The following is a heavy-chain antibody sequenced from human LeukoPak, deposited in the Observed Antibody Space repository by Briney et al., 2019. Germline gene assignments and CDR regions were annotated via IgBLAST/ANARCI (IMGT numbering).Heavy chain of an antibody. CDR3: ARGESLFDP. CDR1: GGSISSGGYY. Sequence: SETLSLTCTVSGGSISSGGYYWSWIRQPPGKGLEWIGYIYHSGSTYYNPSLKSRVTISVDRSKNQFSLKLSSVTAADTAVYYCARGESLFDPWGQGTLVTVSS. J-gene: IGHJ5*02. CDR2: IYHSGST. D-gene: IGHD3-10*01. V-gene: IGHV4-30-2*01.